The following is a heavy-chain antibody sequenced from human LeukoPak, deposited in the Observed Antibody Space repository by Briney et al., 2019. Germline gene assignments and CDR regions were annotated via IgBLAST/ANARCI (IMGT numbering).Heavy chain of an antibody. CDR2: IRYDGSNK. CDR1: GFTFSGYG. Sequence: PGGSLRLSCAASGFTFSGYGMHWVRQAPGKGLEWVAFIRYDGSNKYYADSVKGRFTISRDNSKNTLYLQMNSLRAEDTAVYYCAKESPGIAAGSFDYWGQGTLVTVSS. J-gene: IGHJ4*02. CDR3: AKESPGIAAGSFDY. D-gene: IGHD6-13*01. V-gene: IGHV3-30*02.